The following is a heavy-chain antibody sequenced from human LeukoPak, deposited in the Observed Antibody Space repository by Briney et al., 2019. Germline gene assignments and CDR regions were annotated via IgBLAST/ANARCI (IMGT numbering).Heavy chain of an antibody. CDR2: IKSKTDGGTT. CDR3: TTSGDPRITMVRGVIIDY. D-gene: IGHD3-10*01. J-gene: IGHJ4*02. Sequence: GGSLRLSCVASGFTFSHTWMSWVRQAPGKGLEWAGRIKSKTDGGTTDYAAPVKGRFTISRDDSKNTLYLQMNSLKTEDTAVYYCTTSGDPRITMVRGVIIDYWGQGTLVTVSS. CDR1: GFTFSHTW. V-gene: IGHV3-15*01.